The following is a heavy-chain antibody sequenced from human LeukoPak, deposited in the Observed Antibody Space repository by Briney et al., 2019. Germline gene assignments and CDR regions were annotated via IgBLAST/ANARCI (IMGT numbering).Heavy chain of an antibody. Sequence: PGGSLRLSCAASGFTFSSYAMSWVRQAPGKGLEWVSAISGSGGSTYYADSVKGRVTISRDNSRNTLYLQMNSLRAEDTAVYYCAKGLAAAGTFDYWGQGTLVTVSS. CDR3: AKGLAAAGTFDY. CDR2: ISGSGGST. D-gene: IGHD6-13*01. J-gene: IGHJ4*02. V-gene: IGHV3-23*01. CDR1: GFTFSSYA.